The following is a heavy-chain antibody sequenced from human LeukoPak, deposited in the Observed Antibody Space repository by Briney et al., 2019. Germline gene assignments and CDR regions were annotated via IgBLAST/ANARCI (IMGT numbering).Heavy chain of an antibody. V-gene: IGHV1-8*01. CDR1: GYTFTSND. CDR3: VRVPQRVPHNWFDP. D-gene: IGHD1-1*01. CDR2: MNPHSGSV. Sequence: ASVKVSCKASGYTFTSNDINWVRQATGQGLEWMGWMNPHSGSVGYAQKFQGRVIMTWDTSISTAYMELSSLTSDDTAVYYCVRVPQRVPHNWFDPWGQGTLVTVFS. J-gene: IGHJ5*02.